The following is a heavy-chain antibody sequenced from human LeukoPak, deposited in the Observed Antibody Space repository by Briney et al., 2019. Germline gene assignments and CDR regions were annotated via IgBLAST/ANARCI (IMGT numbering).Heavy chain of an antibody. J-gene: IGHJ4*02. Sequence: PSETLSLTCAVYGGSFSGYYWSWIPHPPGKGLERIGEINHSVSTNYNPSLKSRVTISVDTSKNQFSLKLSSVTAADTAVYYCARSTIHSSGYDFGYWGQGTLVTVSS. CDR1: GGSFSGYY. CDR3: ARSTIHSSGYDFGY. D-gene: IGHD5-12*01. CDR2: INHSVST. V-gene: IGHV4-34*01.